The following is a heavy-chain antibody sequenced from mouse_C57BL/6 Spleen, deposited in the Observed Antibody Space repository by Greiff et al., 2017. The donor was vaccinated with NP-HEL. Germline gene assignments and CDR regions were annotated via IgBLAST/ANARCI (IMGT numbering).Heavy chain of an antibody. D-gene: IGHD3-2*02. CDR3: AREGDSSGFPMGY. J-gene: IGHJ4*01. Sequence: EVKLEESGPGLVKPSQSLSLTCSVTGYSITSGYYWNWIRQFPGNKLEWMGYISYDGSNNYNPSLKNRISITRDTSNNQFFLNLNSVTTEDTATYYCAREGDSSGFPMGYWGQGTSVTVSS. CDR1: GYSITSGYY. CDR2: ISYDGSN. V-gene: IGHV3-6*01.